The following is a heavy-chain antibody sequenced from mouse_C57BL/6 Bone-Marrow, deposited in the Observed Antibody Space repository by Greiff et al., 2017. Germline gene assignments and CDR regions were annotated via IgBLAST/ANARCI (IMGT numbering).Heavy chain of an antibody. CDR3: AKNVSPWYFGV. J-gene: IGHJ1*03. D-gene: IGHD6-1*01. CDR1: GFSLTSYG. V-gene: IGHV2-4*01. Sequence: QVQLQQSGPGLVQPSQSLSITCTVSGFSLTSYGVHWVRQPPGKGLEWLGVIWSGGSTDYNAAFISRLSISKDNSKSQVFFKMNSLQADDTAIYYCAKNVSPWYFGVWGTGTTVTVSS. CDR2: IWSGGST.